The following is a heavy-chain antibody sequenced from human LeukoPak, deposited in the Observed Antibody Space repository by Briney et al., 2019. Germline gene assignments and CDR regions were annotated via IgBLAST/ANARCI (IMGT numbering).Heavy chain of an antibody. CDR3: ARLPRGDYDSSVVDY. D-gene: IGHD3-22*01. J-gene: IGHJ4*02. CDR2: INHSGST. V-gene: IGHV4-34*01. CDR1: GGSFSGYY. Sequence: SETLSLTCAVYGGSFSGYYWSWIRQPPGKGLEWVGEINHSGSTNYNPSPKSRVTISVDTPKNQFSLKLSSVTAADTAVYYCARLPRGDYDSSVVDYWGQGTLVTVSS.